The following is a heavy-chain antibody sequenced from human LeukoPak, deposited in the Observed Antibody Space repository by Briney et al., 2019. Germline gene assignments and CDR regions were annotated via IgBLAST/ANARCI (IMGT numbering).Heavy chain of an antibody. CDR3: ARDGYFDL. J-gene: IGHJ2*01. Sequence: ASVKVSCKPSVYTFTTHGIAWVRQAPGQGREWMGWISAHNGNTNYAQSLQGRVTMTTDTSTNTAYMELRSLRSDDTAVYYCARDGYFDLWGRGTLVTVSS. CDR2: ISAHNGNT. V-gene: IGHV1-18*01. CDR1: VYTFTTHG.